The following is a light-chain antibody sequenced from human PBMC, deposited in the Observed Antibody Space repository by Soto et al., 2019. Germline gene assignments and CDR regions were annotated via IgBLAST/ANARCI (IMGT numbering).Light chain of an antibody. Sequence: EIVLTQSPATLSVSPGEGVTLSCRASLTVPSRIAWYQQKPGQAPSLLIYGASTRATGVADRFSGTGSGTEFTLTISSLKSADYAVYYCQQYKSWPPITFGQGTRLEIK. V-gene: IGKV3-15*01. J-gene: IGKJ5*01. CDR2: GAS. CDR1: LTVPSR. CDR3: QQYKSWPPIT.